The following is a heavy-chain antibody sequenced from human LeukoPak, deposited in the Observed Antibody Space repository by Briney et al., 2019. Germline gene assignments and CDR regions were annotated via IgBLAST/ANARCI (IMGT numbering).Heavy chain of an antibody. V-gene: IGHV3-23*01. CDR3: AKRAFGENFFDF. CDR1: GFTFSSYA. J-gene: IGHJ4*02. D-gene: IGHD3-10*01. CDR2: LSGSGGST. Sequence: GGSLRLPCAASGFTFSSYAMTWVRQAPGKGLQWVSTLSGSGGSTYYTDSVKGRFTISRDNSKNTLYLQMNSLRAEDTAIYYCAKRAFGENFFDFWGQGTLVTVSS.